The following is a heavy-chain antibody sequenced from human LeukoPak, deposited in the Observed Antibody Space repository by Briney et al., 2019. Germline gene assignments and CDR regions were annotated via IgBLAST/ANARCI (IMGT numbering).Heavy chain of an antibody. J-gene: IGHJ3*02. V-gene: IGHV6-1*01. CDR3: ATDRPGDLVGRLNWDVFDI. CDR1: GGSVSNSSSA. D-gene: IGHD2-2*01. CDR2: TYYRSRWLS. Sequence: SQTLSLTCAISGGSVSNSSSAWNWIRQSPSRGLEWLGRTYYRSRWLSDSAQSVQGRIIIMADAIKNQFSLQLHSVTPEDTAVYYCATDRPGDLVGRLNWDVFDIWGQGTMVTVSS.